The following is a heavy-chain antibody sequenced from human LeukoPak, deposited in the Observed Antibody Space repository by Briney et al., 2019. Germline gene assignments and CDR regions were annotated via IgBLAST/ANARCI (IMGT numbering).Heavy chain of an antibody. J-gene: IGHJ4*02. CDR1: GFTFSSYA. Sequence: GGSLRLSCAASGFTFSSYAMHWVRQAPGKGLEWVAVISYDGSNKYYADSVKGRFTISRDNSKNTLYLQMNSLRAEDTAVYYCARDDTKSGPTFDYWGQGTLVTVSS. D-gene: IGHD1-26*01. CDR3: ARDDTKSGPTFDY. CDR2: ISYDGSNK. V-gene: IGHV3-30*04.